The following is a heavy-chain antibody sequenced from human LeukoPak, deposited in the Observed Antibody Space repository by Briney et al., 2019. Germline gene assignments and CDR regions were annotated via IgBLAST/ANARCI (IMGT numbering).Heavy chain of an antibody. Sequence: PGGSLRLSCAASGFTFSSYAMSCVRQAPGKGREWVLPISGSGGSTHYADSVKGRFTISRDNSKNTLYLQMNSLRAEDTAVYYCAKASTWAEFYYYYMDVWGKGTTVTVS. CDR2: ISGSGGST. D-gene: IGHD2/OR15-2a*01. CDR1: GFTFSSYA. CDR3: AKASTWAEFYYYYMDV. J-gene: IGHJ6*03. V-gene: IGHV3-23*01.